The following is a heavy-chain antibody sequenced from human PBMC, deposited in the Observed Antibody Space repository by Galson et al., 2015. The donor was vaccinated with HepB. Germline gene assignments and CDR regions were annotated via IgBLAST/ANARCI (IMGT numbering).Heavy chain of an antibody. V-gene: IGHV3-15*01. CDR3: TTVQRWKAFDI. CDR1: GFTFSNAW. Sequence: CAASGFTFSNAWMSWVRQAPGKGLEWVGRIKSKTDGGTTDYAAPVKGRFTISRDDSKNTLYLQMNSLKTEDTAVYYCTTVQRWKAFDIWGQGTMVTVSS. J-gene: IGHJ3*02. CDR2: IKSKTDGGTT. D-gene: IGHD4-23*01.